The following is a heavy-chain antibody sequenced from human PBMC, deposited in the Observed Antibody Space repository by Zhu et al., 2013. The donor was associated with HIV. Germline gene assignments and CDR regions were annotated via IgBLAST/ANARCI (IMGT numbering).Heavy chain of an antibody. CDR2: IIPIFGTS. V-gene: IGHV1-69*12. J-gene: IGHJ6*02. Sequence: QVHLVQSGAEVKKPGSSVKVSCKASGGTFSSFAITWVRQAPGQGLEWMGGIIPIFGTSNYAQKFQGRVTITADESTSTAYMELSSLRSEDTAVYYCARNRDYSNYVGDYYYYYAMDVWGQGTTVTVSS. CDR1: GGTFSSFA. D-gene: IGHD4-4*01. CDR3: ARNRDYSNYVGDYYYYYAMDV.